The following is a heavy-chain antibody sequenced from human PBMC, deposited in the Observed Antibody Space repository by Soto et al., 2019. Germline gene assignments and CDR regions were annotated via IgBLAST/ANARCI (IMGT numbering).Heavy chain of an antibody. CDR1: GFTFSSYS. J-gene: IGHJ6*02. CDR2: ISSSSSYI. V-gene: IGHV3-21*01. CDR3: ARDEVLAQGVWGEQRQFGMDV. D-gene: IGHD1-26*01. Sequence: PGGSLRLSCAASGFTFSSYSMNWVRQAPGKGLEWVTSISSSSSYIYYADSVKGRFTISRDNAKNSLYLQMNSLRAEDTAVYYCARDEVLAQGVWGEQRQFGMDVWGQGTTVTVSS.